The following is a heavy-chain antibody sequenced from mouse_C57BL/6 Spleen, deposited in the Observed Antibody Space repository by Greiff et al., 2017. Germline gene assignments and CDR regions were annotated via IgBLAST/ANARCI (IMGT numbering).Heavy chain of an antibody. CDR2: INPSNGGP. V-gene: IGHV1-53*01. D-gene: IGHD2-4*01. CDR3: ASEDYYDYDGGFAY. CDR1: GYTFTSYW. J-gene: IGHJ3*01. Sequence: QVQLQQPGTELVKPGASVKLSCKASGYTFTSYWLHWLKQRPGQGLEWIGNINPSNGGPNYNEKFKSKATLTVDKSSSTAYMQLSSLTSEDSAVYYCASEDYYDYDGGFAYWGQGTLVTVSA.